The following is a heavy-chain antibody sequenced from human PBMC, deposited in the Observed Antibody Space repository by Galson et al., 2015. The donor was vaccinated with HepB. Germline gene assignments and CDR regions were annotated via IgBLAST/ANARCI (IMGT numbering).Heavy chain of an antibody. V-gene: IGHV4-59*01. J-gene: IGHJ4*02. CDR2: IYYSGST. Sequence: ETLSLTCTVSGGSISSYYWSWIRQPPGKGLEWIGYIYYSGSTNYNPSLKSRVTISVDTSKNQFSLKLSSVTAADTAVYYCARVVAVAGPFGYWGQGTLVTVSS. CDR3: ARVVAVAGPFGY. CDR1: GGSISSYY. D-gene: IGHD6-19*01.